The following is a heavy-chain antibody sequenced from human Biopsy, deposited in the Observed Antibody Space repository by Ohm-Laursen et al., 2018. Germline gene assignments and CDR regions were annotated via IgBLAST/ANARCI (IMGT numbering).Heavy chain of an antibody. D-gene: IGHD3-22*01. V-gene: IGHV4-59*01. Sequence: SETLSLTCTVSDGSINSYYWSWIRQPPGKGLQWIGYVYYTGSTDCNPSLQSRVTISADTSKNHFSLRLRSVTPADTAIYYCARDRGYYSDRTVPGYFDLWGRGTLVTVSS. J-gene: IGHJ2*01. CDR1: DGSINSYY. CDR2: VYYTGST. CDR3: ARDRGYYSDRTVPGYFDL.